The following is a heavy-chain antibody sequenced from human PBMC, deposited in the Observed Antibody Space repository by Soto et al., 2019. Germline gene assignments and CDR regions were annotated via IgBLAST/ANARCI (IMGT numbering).Heavy chain of an antibody. J-gene: IGHJ4*02. D-gene: IGHD3-10*01. CDR1: GFTFSSYS. CDR2: ISSSSSTI. V-gene: IGHV3-48*01. CDR3: ARARRFGELSH. Sequence: GGSLRLSCAASGFTFSSYSMNWVRQAPGKGLEWVSYISSSSSTIYYADSVKGRFTISRDNAKNSLYLQMNSLRAEDTAVYYCARARRFGELSHWGQGTLVTVS.